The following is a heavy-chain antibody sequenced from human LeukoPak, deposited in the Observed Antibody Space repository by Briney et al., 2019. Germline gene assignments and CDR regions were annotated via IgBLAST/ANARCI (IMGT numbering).Heavy chain of an antibody. D-gene: IGHD3-22*01. CDR3: ARGIHYYDSSGYSHFDY. CDR1: GFTFSSYG. CDR2: IWYDGSNK. J-gene: IGHJ4*02. Sequence: PGRSLRLSCAASGFTFSSYGMHWVRQAPGKGLEWVAVIWYDGSNKYYADSVKGRFTISRDNSKNTLYLQMNSLRAEDTAVYYCARGIHYYDSSGYSHFDYWGQGTLVTVSS. V-gene: IGHV3-33*01.